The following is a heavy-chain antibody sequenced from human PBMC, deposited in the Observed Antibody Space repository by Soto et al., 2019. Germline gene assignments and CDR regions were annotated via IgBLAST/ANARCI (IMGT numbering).Heavy chain of an antibody. D-gene: IGHD5-18*01. V-gene: IGHV3-30-3*01. J-gene: IGHJ4*02. CDR3: ARARRLPLDY. CDR2: ISYDGSNK. CDR1: GFTFSSYA. Sequence: GGSLRLSCAASGFTFSSYAMHWVRQAPGKGLEWVAVISYDGSNKYYADSVKGRFTISRDNSKNTLYLQMNSLRAEDTAVYYCARARRLPLDYWGQGTLVTVSS.